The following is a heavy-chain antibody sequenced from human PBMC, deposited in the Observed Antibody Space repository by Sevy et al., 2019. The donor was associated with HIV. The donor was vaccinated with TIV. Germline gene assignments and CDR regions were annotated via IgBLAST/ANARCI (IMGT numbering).Heavy chain of an antibody. Sequence: GGSLRLSCIASGFTFRNYGIHWDRQAPGKGLDWVAVIGYDGRDKYYAYSVKGRFTISRDNSKNTLFLQMNSLRVEDTAVYYCAKERGASYIPYFYGMDVWGQGPAVTVSS. CDR2: IGYDGRDK. CDR3: AKERGASYIPYFYGMDV. J-gene: IGHJ6*02. V-gene: IGHV3-30*18. D-gene: IGHD1-26*01. CDR1: GFTFRNYG.